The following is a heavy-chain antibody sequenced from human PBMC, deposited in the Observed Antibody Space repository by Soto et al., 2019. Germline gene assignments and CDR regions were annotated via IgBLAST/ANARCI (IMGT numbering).Heavy chain of an antibody. V-gene: IGHV4-59*01. CDR1: GGSISSYY. Sequence: SETLSLTCTVSGGSISSYYWSWIRQPPGKGLEWIGYIYYSGSTNYNPSLKSRVTISVDTSKNQFSLKLSSVTAADTAVYYCAREVSRPGWFDPWGQGTLVTVSS. D-gene: IGHD6-6*01. CDR2: IYYSGST. J-gene: IGHJ5*02. CDR3: AREVSRPGWFDP.